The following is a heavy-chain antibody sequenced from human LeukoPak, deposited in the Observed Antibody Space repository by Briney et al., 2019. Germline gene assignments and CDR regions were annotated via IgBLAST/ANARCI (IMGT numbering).Heavy chain of an antibody. D-gene: IGHD5-12*01. CDR3: TAYDPSDYYGMDV. CDR1: GFTFGDYA. CDR2: IRSKAYGGTT. V-gene: IGHV3-49*04. J-gene: IGHJ6*02. Sequence: PGGSLRLSRTASGFTFGDYAMTWVRQAPGKGLEWVGFIRSKAYGGTTEFAASVKGRFIISRDDSKSIAYLQMNSLKTEDTAVYYCTAYDPSDYYGMDVWGQGTTVTVS.